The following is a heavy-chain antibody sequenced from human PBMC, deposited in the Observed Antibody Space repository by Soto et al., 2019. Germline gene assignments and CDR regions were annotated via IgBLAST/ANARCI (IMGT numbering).Heavy chain of an antibody. Sequence: SQTLSLTCAISGDSVSSNSAAWNWIRQSPSRGLEWLGRTYYRSKWYNDYAVSVKSRITINPDTSKNQFSLQLNSVTPEDTAVYYCARVRGYSSSWPLYGMDVWGQGTTVTAP. V-gene: IGHV6-1*01. CDR2: TYYRSKWYN. CDR3: ARVRGYSSSWPLYGMDV. J-gene: IGHJ6*02. D-gene: IGHD6-13*01. CDR1: GDSVSSNSAA.